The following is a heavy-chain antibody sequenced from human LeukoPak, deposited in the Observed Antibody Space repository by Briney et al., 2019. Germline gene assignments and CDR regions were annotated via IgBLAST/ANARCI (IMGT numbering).Heavy chain of an antibody. CDR3: ARDDEAARHFDY. CDR1: GYTFTGYY. J-gene: IGHJ4*02. CDR2: INPNSGGT. D-gene: IGHD6-6*01. Sequence: ASVKVSCKASGYTFTGYYMHWVRQAPGQGLEWMGWINPNSGGTNYAQKFQGRVTMTRDTSISTAYMELSSLRSEDTAVYYCARDDEAARHFDYWSQGTLVTVSS. V-gene: IGHV1-2*02.